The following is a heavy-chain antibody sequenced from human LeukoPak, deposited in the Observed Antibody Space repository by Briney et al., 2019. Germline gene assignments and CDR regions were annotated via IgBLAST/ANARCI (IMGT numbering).Heavy chain of an antibody. J-gene: IGHJ4*02. Sequence: HPGGSLTLSCAASGFIVSSNYTSWVRQAPGKGLEWVSVIHSGGRTYYADSVEGRFTISRDNSKNTVHLQMNSLRAEDTAMYYCARGGTGTQDFDSWGQGTLVTVSS. D-gene: IGHD1-1*01. V-gene: IGHV3-53*01. CDR2: IHSGGRT. CDR3: ARGGTGTQDFDS. CDR1: GFIVSSNY.